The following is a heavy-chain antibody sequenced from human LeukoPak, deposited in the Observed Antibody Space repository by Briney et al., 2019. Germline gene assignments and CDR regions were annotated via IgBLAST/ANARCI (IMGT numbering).Heavy chain of an antibody. V-gene: IGHV4-59*01. J-gene: IGHJ6*02. Sequence: PSETLSLTCTVSGGSISSYYWSWIRQPPGKGLEWIGYIYYSGSTNYNPSLKSRVTISVDTSKNQFSLKLSSVTAADTAVYYCARGSRYDYVWGSYRYSPYGMDVWGQGTTVTVSS. CDR2: IYYSGST. CDR1: GGSISSYY. D-gene: IGHD3-16*02. CDR3: ARGSRYDYVWGSYRYSPYGMDV.